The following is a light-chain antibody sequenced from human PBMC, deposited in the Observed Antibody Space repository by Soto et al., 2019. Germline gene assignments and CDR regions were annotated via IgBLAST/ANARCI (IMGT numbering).Light chain of an antibody. CDR3: SSQRGSNNPYV. J-gene: IGLJ1*01. CDR1: SSDIGGYNF. V-gene: IGLV2-8*01. CDR2: EVT. Sequence: QSALTQPPSASGSPGQSVAISCTGTSSDIGGYNFVSWYQQHPGKAPKLMIYEVTKRPSGVPDRFSGSKSGNTATLIVSGLQPEDEADYYCSSQRGSNNPYVFGTGTKVTVL.